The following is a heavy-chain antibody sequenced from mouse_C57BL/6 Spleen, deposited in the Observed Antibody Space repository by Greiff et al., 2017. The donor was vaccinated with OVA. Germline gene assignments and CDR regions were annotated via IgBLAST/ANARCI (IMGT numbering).Heavy chain of an antibody. V-gene: IGHV5-12*01. CDR2: ISNGGGST. CDR3: ARQSYYGDFDV. D-gene: IGHD2-12*01. Sequence: EVQGVESGGGLVKPGGSLKLSCAASGFTFSDYYMYWVRQTPEKRLEWVAYISNGGGSTYYPDTVKGRFTISRDNAKNTLYLQMSRLKSEDTAMYYCARQSYYGDFDVWGTGTTVTVSS. CDR1: GFTFSDYY. J-gene: IGHJ1*03.